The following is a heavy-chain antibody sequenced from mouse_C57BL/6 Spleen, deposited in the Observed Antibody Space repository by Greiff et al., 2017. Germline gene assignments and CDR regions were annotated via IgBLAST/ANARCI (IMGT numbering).Heavy chain of an antibody. V-gene: IGHV5-17*01. D-gene: IGHD1-1*01. Sequence: EVQVVESGGGLVKPGGSLKLSCAASGFTFSDYGMHWVRQAPEKGLEWVAYISSGSSTIYYADTVKGRFTIARDNAKNTLFLQMTSLRSKDTAMYYCARPDYYGSSAWFAYWGQGTLVTVSA. CDR2: ISSGSSTI. CDR3: ARPDYYGSSAWFAY. CDR1: GFTFSDYG. J-gene: IGHJ3*01.